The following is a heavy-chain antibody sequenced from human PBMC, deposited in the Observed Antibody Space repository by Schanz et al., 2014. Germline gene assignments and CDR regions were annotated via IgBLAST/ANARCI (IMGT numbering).Heavy chain of an antibody. CDR1: GFTFSAYG. J-gene: IGHJ6*02. D-gene: IGHD2-2*02. CDR2: IWFDGNNK. CDR3: AREIYCISTSCYNYYGMDV. Sequence: QVQLVESGGGVVQPGRSLRLSCAASGFTFSAYGMHWVRQAPGKGLEWVAGIWFDGNNKFYADSVKGRFTISRDNSKNTLYLQMSSLRPEDTAVYFCAREIYCISTSCYNYYGMDVWGQGTTVTVSS. V-gene: IGHV3-33*01.